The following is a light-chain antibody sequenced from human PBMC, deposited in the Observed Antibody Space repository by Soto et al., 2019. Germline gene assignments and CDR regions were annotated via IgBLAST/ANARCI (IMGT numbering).Light chain of an antibody. J-gene: IGKJ5*01. CDR1: QSVSNNY. CDR3: QQYSTSPP. CDR2: GAS. V-gene: IGKV3-20*01. Sequence: EIVLTQSPGTLSLSPGERATLSCRASQSVSNNYLAWYQQKPGQAPRRLIYGASSRATGIPDRFSGSGSGTDFTLTISRLEPEDFAVYYCQQYSTSPPFGEGTRLANK.